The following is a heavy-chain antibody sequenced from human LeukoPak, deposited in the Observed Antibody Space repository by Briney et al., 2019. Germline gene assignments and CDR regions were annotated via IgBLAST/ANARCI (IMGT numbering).Heavy chain of an antibody. CDR3: ARAPGDYYDSSGLFYYYYYYMDV. CDR2: ISSSSSYI. CDR1: GFTFSSYS. Sequence: GGSLRLSCAASGFTFSSYSMNWVRQAPGKGLEWVSSISSSSSYIYYADSVKGRFTISRDNAKNSLYLQMNSLRAEGTAVYYCARAPGDYYDSSGLFYYYYYYMDVWGKGTTVTVSS. V-gene: IGHV3-21*01. D-gene: IGHD3-22*01. J-gene: IGHJ6*03.